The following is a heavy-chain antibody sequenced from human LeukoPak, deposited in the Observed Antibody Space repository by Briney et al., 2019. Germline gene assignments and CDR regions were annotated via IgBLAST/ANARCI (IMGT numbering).Heavy chain of an antibody. D-gene: IGHD1-26*01. CDR2: LKHDDEI. Sequence: GRSLRLSCVASGFTVGATDMYWVRRAPGKRLEWVAVLKHDDEIHYMDSVRGRFTISRDNSKNTLPLDMDGLRPEDTATYYCTKIGPVSGTIDYWGQGTLVTVSS. CDR3: TKIGPVSGTIDY. J-gene: IGHJ4*02. V-gene: IGHV3-30*18. CDR1: GFTVGATD.